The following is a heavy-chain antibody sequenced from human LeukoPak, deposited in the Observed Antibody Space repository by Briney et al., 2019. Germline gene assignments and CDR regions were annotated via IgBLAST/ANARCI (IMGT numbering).Heavy chain of an antibody. D-gene: IGHD3-22*01. CDR1: GGSISSYY. Sequence: SETLSLTCTVSGGSISSYYWSWIRQPAGKGLEWMGRIYTSGSTNYNPSLKSRVTMSVDTSKNQFSLKLSSVTAADTAVYYCARDRFLSSDYYDSSGYSEPMPSDYYYMDVWGKGTTVTVSS. CDR3: ARDRFLSSDYYDSSGYSEPMPSDYYYMDV. J-gene: IGHJ6*03. CDR2: IYTSGST. V-gene: IGHV4-4*07.